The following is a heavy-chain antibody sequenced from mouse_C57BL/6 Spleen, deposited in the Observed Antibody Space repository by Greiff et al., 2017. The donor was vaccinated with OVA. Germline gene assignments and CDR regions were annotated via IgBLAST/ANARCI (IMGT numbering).Heavy chain of an antibody. D-gene: IGHD1-1*01. Sequence: EVQLVESGGGLVQPGGSMKLSCAASGFTFSDAWMDWVRQSPEKGLEWVAEIRNKANNHATYYAESVKGRFTISRDDSKSSVYLQMNSLRAEDTGIYYCTPLITTVDWYFDVWGTGTTVTVSS. CDR1: GFTFSDAW. CDR2: IRNKANNHAT. CDR3: TPLITTVDWYFDV. V-gene: IGHV6-6*01. J-gene: IGHJ1*03.